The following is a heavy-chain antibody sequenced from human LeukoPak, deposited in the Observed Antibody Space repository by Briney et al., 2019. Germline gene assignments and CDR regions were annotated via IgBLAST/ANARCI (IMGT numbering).Heavy chain of an antibody. CDR1: GYTFTAYH. J-gene: IGHJ4*02. CDR2: INPYSGGT. Sequence: ASVKVSCKASGYTFTAYHIHWVRQAPGQGLEWMSWINPYSGGTKYPQKFQGRVTMTVDTSINTAYMELSRLRSDDTAVYYCARDLMVRGIISPFFDYWGQGTLVTVSS. D-gene: IGHD3-10*01. V-gene: IGHV1-2*02. CDR3: ARDLMVRGIISPFFDY.